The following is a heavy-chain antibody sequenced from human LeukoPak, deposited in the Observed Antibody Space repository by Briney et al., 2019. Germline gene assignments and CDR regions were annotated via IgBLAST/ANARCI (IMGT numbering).Heavy chain of an antibody. V-gene: IGHV3-30-3*01. CDR1: GFTFSSYA. Sequence: GRSLRLSCAASGFTFSSYAMHWVRQAPGKGLEWVAVISYDGSNKYYADSVKGRFTISRDNSKNTLYLQMNSLRAEDTAVYYCARDYYNSNTYYYNWGQGTLVTASS. J-gene: IGHJ4*02. CDR2: ISYDGSNK. CDR3: ARDYYNSNTYYYN. D-gene: IGHD3-22*01.